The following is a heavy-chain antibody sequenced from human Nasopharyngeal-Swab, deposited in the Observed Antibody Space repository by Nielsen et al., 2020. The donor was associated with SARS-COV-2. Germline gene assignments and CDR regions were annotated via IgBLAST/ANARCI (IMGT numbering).Heavy chain of an antibody. J-gene: IGHJ1*01. D-gene: IGHD4-11*01. CDR2: IYSSGSI. V-gene: IGHV3-53*01. CDR1: GFNVSNNY. Sequence: GGSLRLSCAASGFNVSNNYMTWVRQAPGKGLEWVSIIYSSGSIYHADSVKGRFIISRDTSKNTRSLRMNSLGVEDTAVYYCASAVTGPLYWGQGTLVTVSS. CDR3: ASAVTGPLY.